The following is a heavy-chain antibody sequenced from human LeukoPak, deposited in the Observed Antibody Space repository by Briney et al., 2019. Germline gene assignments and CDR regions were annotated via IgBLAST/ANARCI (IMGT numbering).Heavy chain of an antibody. CDR1: GYTFTAYY. Sequence: GASVKVSCKASGYTFTAYYIHWVRQAPGQGLEWMGWINPTSGGTDSAQSFQGRVTMTRDTSISTAYMELGRLRSDDTAVYYCAREVLTGLKDLDYWGQGTLVTVSS. J-gene: IGHJ4*02. CDR3: AREVLTGLKDLDY. CDR2: INPTSGGT. D-gene: IGHD3-9*01. V-gene: IGHV1-2*02.